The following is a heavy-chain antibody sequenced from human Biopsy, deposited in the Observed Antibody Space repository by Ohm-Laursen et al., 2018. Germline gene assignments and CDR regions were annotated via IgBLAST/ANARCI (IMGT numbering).Heavy chain of an antibody. CDR1: GGSVSSNTDY. J-gene: IGHJ5*02. CDR2: IFYTGII. V-gene: IGHV4-39*01. CDR3: ARHPTGLWFDP. Sequence: PGTLSLTWTVSGGSVSSNTDYWAWLRQPPGKGLEWIGSIFYTGIIFYNPSLKSRVSISVDTSKNQFSLNLNSVTASDTALYYCARHPTGLWFDPWGQGTLVIVSS.